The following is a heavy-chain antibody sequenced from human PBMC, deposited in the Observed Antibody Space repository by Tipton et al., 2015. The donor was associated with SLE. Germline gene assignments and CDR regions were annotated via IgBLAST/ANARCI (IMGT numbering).Heavy chain of an antibody. CDR3: AREGYSSGWLY. CDR1: GLTFSSYW. CDR2: IKQDGSEI. Sequence: SLRLSCAGSGLTFSSYWMSWIRQAPGKGLEWVAQIKQDGSEIYYVDSVKGRFTISRDNAKNSLYLQMNSLRVEDTAVYYCAREGYSSGWLYWGQGTLVTVSS. J-gene: IGHJ4*02. D-gene: IGHD6-19*01. V-gene: IGHV3-7*01.